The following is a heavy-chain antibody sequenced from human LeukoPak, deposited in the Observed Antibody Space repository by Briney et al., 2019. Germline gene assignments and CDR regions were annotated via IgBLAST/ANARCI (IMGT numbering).Heavy chain of an antibody. D-gene: IGHD2/OR15-2a*01. V-gene: IGHV4-34*01. J-gene: IGHJ4*02. Sequence: SETLSLTCAVYGGSFSGYYWSWIRQPPGKGLEWIGEINHSGSTNYNPSLKSRVTISVDTSKNQFFLNLSSVTAADTAVYYCAGNQHPYYFDSWGQGTLVTVSS. CDR1: GGSFSGYY. CDR3: AGNQHPYYFDS. CDR2: INHSGST.